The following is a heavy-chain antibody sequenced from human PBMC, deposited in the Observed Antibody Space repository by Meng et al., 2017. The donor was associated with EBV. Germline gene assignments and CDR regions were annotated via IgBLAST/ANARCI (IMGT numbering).Heavy chain of an antibody. V-gene: IGHV1-69*01. CDR3: ASESGRGFTPDY. CDR1: GGTFRSDA. J-gene: IGHJ4*02. CDR2: LIPMVGAP. Sequence: QGQLLKAGAEVKKPGSAVKVSCRTSGGTFRSDAVSWVRQAPGQGLEWMGGLIPMVGAPHYAQKFQGRVTIIADESTSTHSMELNSLRSEDTAMYYCASESGRGFTPDYWGQGTLVTVFS. D-gene: IGHD3-10*01.